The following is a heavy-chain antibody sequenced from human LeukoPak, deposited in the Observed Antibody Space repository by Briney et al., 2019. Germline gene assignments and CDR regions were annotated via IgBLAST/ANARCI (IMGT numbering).Heavy chain of an antibody. CDR1: GGSIRSSYYY. CDR2: IYDSGST. Sequence: SETLSLTCTVSGGSIRSSYYYWGWIRQPPGKGLEWIGSIYDSGSTYYNPSLKSRVTISVDTSKNQFSLKLSSVTAADTAVYYCASPADSNYYYYYGMDVWGQGTTVTVSS. V-gene: IGHV4-39*07. D-gene: IGHD4-11*01. CDR3: ASPADSNYYYYYGMDV. J-gene: IGHJ6*02.